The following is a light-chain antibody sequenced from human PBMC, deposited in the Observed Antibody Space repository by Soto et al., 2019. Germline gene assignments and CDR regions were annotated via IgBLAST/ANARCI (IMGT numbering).Light chain of an antibody. Sequence: EIVMTQSPATLSVSPGERATLSCRASQSVTTNVAWYRQKAGQAPRLLIYGASTRATGIPDRFSGSGSGTEFTLTISSLESEDFAVYYCQQYNRWWTFGQGTKLEFK. J-gene: IGKJ1*01. V-gene: IGKV3-15*01. CDR1: QSVTTN. CDR2: GAS. CDR3: QQYNRWWT.